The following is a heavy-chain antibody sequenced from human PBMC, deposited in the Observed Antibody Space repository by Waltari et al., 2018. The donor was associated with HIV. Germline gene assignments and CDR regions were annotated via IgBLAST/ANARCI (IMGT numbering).Heavy chain of an antibody. D-gene: IGHD4-17*01. CDR1: VFTFAGYA. J-gene: IGHJ2*01. CDR3: AKDKRSGYGGNSVWYFDL. V-gene: IGHV3-9*01. CDR2: ISWNSGTI. Sequence: EVQLVESGGGLVQPGRSLRLSCAASVFTFAGYAMPWVRQAPGKGLEWVSGISWNSGTIGYADSVKGRFTISRDNAKNSLYLQMNSLRAEDTALYYCAKDKRSGYGGNSVWYFDLWGRGTLVTVSS.